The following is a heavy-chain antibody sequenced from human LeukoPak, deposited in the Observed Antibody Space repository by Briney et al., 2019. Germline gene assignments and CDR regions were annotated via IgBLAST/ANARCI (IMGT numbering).Heavy chain of an antibody. Sequence: GGSLRLSCAATGNYWMHWVRQAPGKGLVWVSHINSDGSWTSYADSVKGRFTISKDNAKNTVYLQMNNLRAEDTAVYYCVSFYETDWGRGTLVTVSS. V-gene: IGHV3-74*01. CDR2: INSDGSWT. D-gene: IGHD2/OR15-2a*01. J-gene: IGHJ4*02. CDR3: VSFYETD. CDR1: GNYW.